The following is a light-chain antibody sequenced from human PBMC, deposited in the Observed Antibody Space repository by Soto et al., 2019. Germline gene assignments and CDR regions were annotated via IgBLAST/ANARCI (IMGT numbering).Light chain of an antibody. CDR1: QSVSSSY. CDR2: GAS. Sequence: PGDRVTLSCRASQSVSSSYLTWYQQKPGQAPRLLIYGASTRATSIPARFSGSGSGTDFTLTISSLQPEDFAVYYCQQDYNEGTFGQGTKVEIK. V-gene: IGKV3D-7*01. J-gene: IGKJ1*01. CDR3: QQDYNEGT.